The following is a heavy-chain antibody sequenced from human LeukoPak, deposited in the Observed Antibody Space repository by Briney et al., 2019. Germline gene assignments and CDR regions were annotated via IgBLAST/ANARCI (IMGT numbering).Heavy chain of an antibody. CDR1: GGTFSSYA. Sequence: EASVKVSCKASGGTFSSYAISWVRQAPGQGLEWMGGIIPIFGTANYAQKFQGRVTIIADESTSTAYMELSSLRSDDTAVYYCARIAISGTPGKDLDYWGQGTLVTVSS. CDR3: ARIAISGTPGKDLDY. D-gene: IGHD2-21*01. CDR2: IIPIFGTA. J-gene: IGHJ4*02. V-gene: IGHV1-69*13.